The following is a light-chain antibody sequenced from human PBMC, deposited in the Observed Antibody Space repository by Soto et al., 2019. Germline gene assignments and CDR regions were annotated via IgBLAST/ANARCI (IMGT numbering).Light chain of an antibody. CDR2: DAS. V-gene: IGKV3-20*01. Sequence: EIVLKQSPATLSLSPGARATLSCRASQSVRSSLAWYQQQPGQAPRLLIYDASSRATGIPDRFSGSGSGTGFTLTISRLEPEDFAVYYCQQYGSSITFGQGTRLEIK. CDR3: QQYGSSIT. J-gene: IGKJ5*01. CDR1: QSVRSS.